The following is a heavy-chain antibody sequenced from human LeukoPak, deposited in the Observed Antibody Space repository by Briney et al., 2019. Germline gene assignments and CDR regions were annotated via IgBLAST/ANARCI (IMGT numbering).Heavy chain of an antibody. J-gene: IGHJ4*02. Sequence: RGSRRLSCAASGFTFSSYEMNWVSQVPGNGLERVSYISSSGSTIYYADSVKGRFTISRDNAKNSLYLHMNSLRAEDTAVYYCAGLSGYRYFDYWGQGTLVTVSS. CDR1: GFTFSSYE. CDR2: ISSSGSTI. V-gene: IGHV3-48*03. CDR3: AGLSGYRYFDY. D-gene: IGHD3-3*01.